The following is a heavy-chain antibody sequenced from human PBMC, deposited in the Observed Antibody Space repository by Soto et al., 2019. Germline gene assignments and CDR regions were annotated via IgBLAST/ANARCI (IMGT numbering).Heavy chain of an antibody. CDR1: GCSISSGGYS. Sequence: SETLSLTCAVSGCSISSGGYSWSWIRQPPGKGLEWIGYIYHSGSTYYNPSLKSRVTISVDRSKNQFSLKLSSVTAADTAVYYCARAETDDAFDIWGQGTMVTVSS. CDR3: ARAETDDAFDI. V-gene: IGHV4-30-2*01. CDR2: IYHSGST. J-gene: IGHJ3*02.